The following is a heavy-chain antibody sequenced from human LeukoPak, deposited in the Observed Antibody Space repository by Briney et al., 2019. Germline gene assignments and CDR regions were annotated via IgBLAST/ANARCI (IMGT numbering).Heavy chain of an antibody. CDR3: AKEFHGSGSYPGFDY. CDR1: GFTFSSYG. Sequence: GGSLRLSCGASGFTFSSYGMRWVRQAPGKGLEWAAFIRYDGSNKYYADSVKGRFTISRDNSKNTLYLQMNSLRAEDTAVYYCAKEFHGSGSYPGFDYWGRGTLVTVSS. CDR2: IRYDGSNK. J-gene: IGHJ4*02. D-gene: IGHD3-10*01. V-gene: IGHV3-30*02.